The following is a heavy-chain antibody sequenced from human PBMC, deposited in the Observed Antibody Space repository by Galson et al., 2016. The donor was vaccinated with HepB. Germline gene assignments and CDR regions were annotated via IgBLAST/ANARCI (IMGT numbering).Heavy chain of an antibody. J-gene: IGHJ2*01. D-gene: IGHD3-16*01. CDR1: GFTFSTGD. CDR3: ARARSVGLGKWTWYFDL. CDR2: IGLAGDT. Sequence: SLRLSCAASGFTFSTGDLHWVRQATGKGLEWVSAIGLAGDTYYLDSVRGRFTISRENARNSLYLQMTSLRAGDTAVYYCARARSVGLGKWTWYFDLWGRGTLVTVS. V-gene: IGHV3-13*01.